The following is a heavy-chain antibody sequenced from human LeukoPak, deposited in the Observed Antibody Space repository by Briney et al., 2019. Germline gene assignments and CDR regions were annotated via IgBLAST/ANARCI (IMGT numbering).Heavy chain of an antibody. CDR3: ATLTRGGTWCH. Sequence: GGSLRLSCAASGFTFSNYWMMWVRQAPGKGLDWVANIRQDGSKQNYVDSVKGRFTISRDNAKKSLYLQMNSLRAEDTALYYCATLTRGGTWCHWGQGTLVTISS. D-gene: IGHD6-13*01. CDR1: GFTFSNYW. J-gene: IGHJ4*02. V-gene: IGHV3-7*01. CDR2: IRQDGSKQ.